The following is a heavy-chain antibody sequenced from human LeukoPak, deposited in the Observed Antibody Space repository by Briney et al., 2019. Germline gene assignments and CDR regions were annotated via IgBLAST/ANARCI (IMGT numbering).Heavy chain of an antibody. Sequence: SETLSLTCTVSGGSISSYYWSWIRQPPGKGLEYIGYIYYRGSANYNPSLKSRVTISVDTSKNQFSLKLTSVTAADTAVYYCARSLDMGWYGPFDYWGQGTLVTVSS. J-gene: IGHJ4*02. V-gene: IGHV4-59*12. CDR2: IYYRGSA. CDR3: ARSLDMGWYGPFDY. D-gene: IGHD6-19*01. CDR1: GGSISSYY.